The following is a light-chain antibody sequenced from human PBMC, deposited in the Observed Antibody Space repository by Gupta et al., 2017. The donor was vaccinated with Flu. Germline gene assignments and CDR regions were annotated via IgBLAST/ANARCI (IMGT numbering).Light chain of an antibody. CDR2: GAS. Sequence: VGDRVTISCRESQSISTYANWYKKKPGKAPKLLIYGASSWKSGVPSRFSGSGSGTDFTLTISRLQPEDFATYYCQRSYTTSPLTFGGGTNVELK. J-gene: IGKJ4*01. CDR3: QRSYTTSPLT. V-gene: IGKV1-39*01. CDR1: QSISTY.